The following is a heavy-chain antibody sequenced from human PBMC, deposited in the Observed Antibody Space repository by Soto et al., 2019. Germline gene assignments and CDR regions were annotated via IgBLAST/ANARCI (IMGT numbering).Heavy chain of an antibody. CDR3: AWTTVTASYYYMDV. Sequence: QVQLVQSGAEVTQPGASVKVSCKASGYTFTNYGFTWVRQAPGQGLQWLGWSSTYNGNTKYAQKVHDRLTMSTDTSTSTANMELTSRRCDDTALYYCAWTTVTASYYYMDVWGKESTVTVSS. CDR1: GYTFTNYG. D-gene: IGHD4-17*01. V-gene: IGHV1-18*01. CDR2: SSTYNGNT. J-gene: IGHJ6*03.